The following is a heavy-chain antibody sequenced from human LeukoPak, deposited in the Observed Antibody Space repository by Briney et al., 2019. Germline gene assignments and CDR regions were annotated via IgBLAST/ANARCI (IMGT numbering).Heavy chain of an antibody. Sequence: SETLSLTCTVSGGSISSYYWSWIRQPPGKGLEWIGYIYTSGSTNYNPSLKSRVTISVDTSKNQFSLKLSSVTAADTAVYYCARGGAPSNWFDPWGQGTLVTVSS. J-gene: IGHJ5*02. D-gene: IGHD1-26*01. CDR3: ARGGAPSNWFDP. CDR1: GGSISSYY. CDR2: IYTSGST. V-gene: IGHV4-4*09.